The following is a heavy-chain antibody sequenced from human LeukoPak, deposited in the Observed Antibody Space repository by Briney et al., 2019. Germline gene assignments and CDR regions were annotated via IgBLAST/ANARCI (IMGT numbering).Heavy chain of an antibody. J-gene: IGHJ5*02. D-gene: IGHD4-17*01. CDR3: ARDEAYGDYVFDP. Sequence: GGSLRLSCAVSGFTSSGYTIHWFRQAPGKGLEYVSAISGNGRDTYYADSVKGRFTVSRDNYKNTVYLEMGSLRVDDMAVYYCARDEAYGDYVFDPWGQGTLVTVSS. CDR1: GFTSSGYT. V-gene: IGHV3-64*02. CDR2: ISGNGRDT.